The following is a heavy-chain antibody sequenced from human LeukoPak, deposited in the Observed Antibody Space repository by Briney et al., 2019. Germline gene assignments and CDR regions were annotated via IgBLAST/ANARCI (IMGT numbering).Heavy chain of an antibody. CDR1: GGSISSYY. V-gene: IGHV4-59*01. D-gene: IGHD2-21*02. Sequence: SETLSLTCTVSGGSISSYYWSWIRQPPGKGLEWIGYIYYSGSTNYNPSLKSRVTISVDTSKNQFSLKLSSVTAADTAVYYCARATFSAYCGGDCYSDAFDIWGQGTMVTVSS. CDR3: ARATFSAYCGGDCYSDAFDI. CDR2: IYYSGST. J-gene: IGHJ3*02.